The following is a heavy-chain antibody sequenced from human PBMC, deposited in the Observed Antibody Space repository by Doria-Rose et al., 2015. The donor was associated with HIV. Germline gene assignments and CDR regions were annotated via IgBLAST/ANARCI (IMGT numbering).Heavy chain of an antibody. V-gene: IGHV2-26*01. CDR2: IFSDDER. J-gene: IGHJ4*02. CDR3: ARIKSSRWYHKYYFDF. D-gene: IGHD6-13*01. CDR1: GVSLSSPGMG. Sequence: QVTLKESGPVLAKPTETLTLTSTVSGVSLSSPGMGVSWIRQPPGKALEWHANIFSDDERSYKTSLKSRLTVSRGTSKSQVVLTMTDMDPVDTATYYCARIKSSRWYHKYYFDFWGQGTLVIVSA.